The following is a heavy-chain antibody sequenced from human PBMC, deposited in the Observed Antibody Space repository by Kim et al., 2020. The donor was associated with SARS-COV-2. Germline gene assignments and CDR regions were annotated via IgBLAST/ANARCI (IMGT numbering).Heavy chain of an antibody. Sequence: GGSLRLSCAASGFTFSDYYMSWIRQAPGKGLEWVSYISSSSSYTNYADSVKGRFTISRDNAKNSLYLQMNSLRAEDTAVYYCARVILSSAYYYDSSGYYAFDYWGQGTLVTVSS. J-gene: IGHJ4*02. V-gene: IGHV3-11*05. CDR3: ARVILSSAYYYDSSGYYAFDY. CDR2: ISSSSSYT. D-gene: IGHD3-22*01. CDR1: GFTFSDYY.